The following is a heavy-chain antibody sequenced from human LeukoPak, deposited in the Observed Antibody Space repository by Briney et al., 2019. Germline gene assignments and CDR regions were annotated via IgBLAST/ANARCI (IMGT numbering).Heavy chain of an antibody. CDR2: INHSGST. CDR1: GGSFSDYY. V-gene: IGHV4-34*01. CDR3: ARGTLVVPVVRFRSLGSFDQ. Sequence: SETLSLTCAVYGGSFSDYYWSWIRQPPGKGLEWIGEINHSGSTNYNASLRSRVTISVDTSKNQFSLKLSSVTAADTAVYYCARGTLVVPVVRFRSLGSFDQWGQGTLATVSS. D-gene: IGHD2-2*01. J-gene: IGHJ4*02.